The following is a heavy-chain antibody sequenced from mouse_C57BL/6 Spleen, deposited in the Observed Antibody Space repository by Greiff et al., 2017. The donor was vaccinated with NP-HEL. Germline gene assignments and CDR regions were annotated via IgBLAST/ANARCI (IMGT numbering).Heavy chain of an antibody. V-gene: IGHV1-81*01. CDR2: IYPRSGNT. CDR3: ARDYGSRFDY. CDR1: GYTFTSYG. Sequence: VQLVESGAELARPGASVKLSCKASGYTFTSYGISWVKQRTGQGLEWIGEIYPRSGNTYYNEKFKGKATLTADKSSSTAYMELRSLTSEDSAVYFCARDYGSRFDYWGQGTTLTVSS. D-gene: IGHD1-1*01. J-gene: IGHJ2*01.